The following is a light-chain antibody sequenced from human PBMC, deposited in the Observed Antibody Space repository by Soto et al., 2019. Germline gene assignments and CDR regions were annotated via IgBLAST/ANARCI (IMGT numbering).Light chain of an antibody. Sequence: DIQMTQSPSTLSASIGDRVTITCRASQSIHSWLAWFQQKPGKAPKLLIYKASSLESGVPSRFSGSGSGTEFTVTINSLQPDDFATYYCQQYHTYPWTFGQGTKVEI. CDR1: QSIHSW. CDR2: KAS. CDR3: QQYHTYPWT. V-gene: IGKV1-5*03. J-gene: IGKJ1*01.